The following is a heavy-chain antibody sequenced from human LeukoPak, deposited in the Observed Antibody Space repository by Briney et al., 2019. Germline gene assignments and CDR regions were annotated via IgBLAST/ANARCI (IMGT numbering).Heavy chain of an antibody. J-gene: IGHJ6*02. CDR1: GGSISSYF. CDR3: ARAEVIPMVEFDYFYGLDV. CDR2: ISYSGST. D-gene: IGHD2-15*01. V-gene: IGHV4-59*01. Sequence: SSETLSITCTVSGGSISSYFWTRIRQPPGKGLEWIGYISYSGSTNYNPSLKSRITISVDTSRNRFSLKLRSVTAADTAVYYCARAEVIPMVEFDYFYGLDVWGQGTTVIVSS.